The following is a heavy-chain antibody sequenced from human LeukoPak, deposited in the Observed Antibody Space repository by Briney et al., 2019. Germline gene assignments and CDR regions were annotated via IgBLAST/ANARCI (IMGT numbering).Heavy chain of an antibody. V-gene: IGHV1-46*01. Sequence: GASVKVSCKASGYTFTSYYMHWVRQAPGQGLEWMGIINPSGGSTSYAQKFQGRVTMTRDTSTSTVYMELSSLRSEDTAVYYCARDRRDDYVWGSYRYYFDYWGQGTLVTVSS. J-gene: IGHJ4*02. D-gene: IGHD3-16*02. CDR3: ARDRRDDYVWGSYRYYFDY. CDR1: GYTFTSYY. CDR2: INPSGGST.